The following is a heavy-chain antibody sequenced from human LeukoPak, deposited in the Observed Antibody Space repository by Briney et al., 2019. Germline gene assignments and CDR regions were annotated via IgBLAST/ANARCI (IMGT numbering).Heavy chain of an antibody. J-gene: IGHJ4*02. Sequence: GGSLRLSCAASGFTFSSYAMSWVRQAPGKGLEWVSAISGSGGSTYYADSVKGRFTISRDNSKNTLYLQMNSLRAEDTAVYYCAKGIRHIVVVTAFRYWGQGTLVTVSS. D-gene: IGHD2-21*02. CDR2: ISGSGGST. CDR3: AKGIRHIVVVTAFRY. CDR1: GFTFSSYA. V-gene: IGHV3-23*01.